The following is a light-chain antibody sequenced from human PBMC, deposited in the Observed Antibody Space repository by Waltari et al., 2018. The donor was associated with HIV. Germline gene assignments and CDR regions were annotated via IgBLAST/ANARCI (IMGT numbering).Light chain of an antibody. CDR3: SSYTTTSTVV. J-gene: IGLJ2*01. Sequence: QSALTQPASVSGSPGQSITISCIGTNSDVGGYNYVSWYQQHPGKAPKLLIYYVTNRPSGISNRFSGSKSGNTASRTISGLQAEDEADYYCSSYTTTSTVVFGGGTKLTVL. CDR2: YVT. CDR1: NSDVGGYNY. V-gene: IGLV2-14*03.